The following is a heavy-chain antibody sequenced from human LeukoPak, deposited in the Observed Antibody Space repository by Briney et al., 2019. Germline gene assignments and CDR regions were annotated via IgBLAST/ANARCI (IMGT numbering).Heavy chain of an antibody. D-gene: IGHD4-11*01. V-gene: IGHV5-10-1*01. CDR1: GYRFTSYW. J-gene: IGHJ4*02. CDR3: ARQDPNYRIDY. CDR2: IDPSDSYT. Sequence: GESLRISCKVSGYRFTSYWINWVRQMPGKGLEWMGRIDPSDSYTKYSPSFQGHVTISADKSISTAYLQWSSLKASDTAMYYCARQDPNYRIDYWGQGTLVTVSS.